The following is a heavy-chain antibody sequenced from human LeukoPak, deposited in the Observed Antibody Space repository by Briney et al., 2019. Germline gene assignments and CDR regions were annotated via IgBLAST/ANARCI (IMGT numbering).Heavy chain of an antibody. V-gene: IGHV3-13*01. D-gene: IGHD6-13*01. CDR2: IGTAGDT. CDR3: GRSWSSSSWYYFDY. Sequence: GGSLRLSCAASGFTISSYDMHWVRQATGKGLEWVSAIGTAGDTYYPGSVKGRFTISRENAKNSLYLQMNSLRAGDTAVYYCGRSWSSSSWYYFDYWGQGTLVTVSS. J-gene: IGHJ4*02. CDR1: GFTISSYD.